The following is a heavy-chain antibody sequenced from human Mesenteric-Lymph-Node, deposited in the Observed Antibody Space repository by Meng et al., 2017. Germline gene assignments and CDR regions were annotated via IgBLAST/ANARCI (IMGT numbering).Heavy chain of an antibody. CDR3: ASLVAIAAVDY. CDR1: GGSFSGYY. Sequence: SETLSLTCAVYGGSFSGYYWSWIRQPPGKGLEWIGSIYHSGSNNYNPSLKSRVTMSVDTSKNQFSLKLSSVTAADTAVYYCASLVAIAAVDYWGQGTLVTVSS. D-gene: IGHD6-13*01. CDR2: IYHSGSN. V-gene: IGHV4-34*01. J-gene: IGHJ4*02.